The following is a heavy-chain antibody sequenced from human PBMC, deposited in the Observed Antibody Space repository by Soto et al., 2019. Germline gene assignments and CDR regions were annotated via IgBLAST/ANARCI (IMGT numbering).Heavy chain of an antibody. CDR1: GFTFSSYG. V-gene: IGHV3-33*01. CDR3: ARDVGVAGTAGWFDP. J-gene: IGHJ5*02. D-gene: IGHD6-19*01. CDR2: IWYDGSNK. Sequence: QVQLVESGGGVVQPGRSLRLSCAASGFTFSSYGMHWVRQAPGKGLEWVAVIWYDGSNKYYADSVKGRFTISRDNSKNSLYLQMNSLRGEDTAVYYCARDVGVAGTAGWFDPWGQGTLVTVSS.